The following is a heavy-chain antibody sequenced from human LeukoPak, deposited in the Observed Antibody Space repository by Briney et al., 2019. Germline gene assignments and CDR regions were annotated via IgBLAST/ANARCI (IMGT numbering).Heavy chain of an antibody. V-gene: IGHV3-30*04. D-gene: IGHD6-13*01. Sequence: PGGSLRLSCAASGFTFSSYAMHWVRQAPGKGLEWVAVISYDGSNKYYADSVKGRFTISRDNSKNTLYLQMNSLRAEDTAVYYCARDGIAAAGLYYYYYMDVWGKGTTVTVSS. CDR2: ISYDGSNK. CDR3: ARDGIAAAGLYYYYYMDV. J-gene: IGHJ6*03. CDR1: GFTFSSYA.